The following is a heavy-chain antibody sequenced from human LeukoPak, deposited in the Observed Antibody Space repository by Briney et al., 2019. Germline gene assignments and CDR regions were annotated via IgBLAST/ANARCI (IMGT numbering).Heavy chain of an antibody. CDR2: IIPIFGIA. CDR3: ARDTVTTYYNWFDP. V-gene: IGHV1-69*04. J-gene: IGHJ5*02. Sequence: VASVKVSCKASGGTFSSYAISWVRQAPGQGLERMGRIIPIFGIANYAQKFQGRVTITADKSTSTAYMELSSLRSEDTAVYYCARDTVTTYYNWFDPWGQGTLVTVSS. CDR1: GGTFSSYA. D-gene: IGHD4-17*01.